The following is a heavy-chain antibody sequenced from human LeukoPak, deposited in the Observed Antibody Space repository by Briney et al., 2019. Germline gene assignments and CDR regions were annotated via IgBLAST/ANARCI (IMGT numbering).Heavy chain of an antibody. CDR2: ISYDGSNK. CDR1: GFTFSSYA. D-gene: IGHD7-27*01. J-gene: IGHJ4*02. Sequence: PGRSLRLSCAASGFTFSSYAMHWVGQAPGKGLEWVAVISYDGSNKYYADSVKGRFTISRDNSKNTLYLQMNSLRAEDTAVYYCARDWDFDYWGQGTLVTVSS. V-gene: IGHV3-30*04. CDR3: ARDWDFDY.